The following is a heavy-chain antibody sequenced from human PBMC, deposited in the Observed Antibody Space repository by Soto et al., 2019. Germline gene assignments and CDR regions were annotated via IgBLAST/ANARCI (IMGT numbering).Heavy chain of an antibody. J-gene: IGHJ6*02. Sequence: QVQLVQSGAEVKKPGSSVKVSCKASGGTFSSYTISWVRQAPGQGLEWMGRIIPILSIANYAQKFEGRVTITADKSSSTAYRGLRGVRSEDTSLYYCARDRKYQLLFIRDYYYGMDVWGQGTTVTVS. CDR1: GGTFSSYT. CDR2: IIPILSIA. D-gene: IGHD2-2*01. V-gene: IGHV1-69*08. CDR3: ARDRKYQLLFIRDYYYGMDV.